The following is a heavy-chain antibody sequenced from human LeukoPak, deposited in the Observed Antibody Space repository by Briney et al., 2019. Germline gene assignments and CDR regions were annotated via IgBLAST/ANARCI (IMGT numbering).Heavy chain of an antibody. CDR3: AARGGATGTTQGDAFDI. V-gene: IGHV1-18*04. J-gene: IGHJ3*02. Sequence: GASVKVSFKASGYTFTSYGISWGRPAPGQGLEWMGWVSPYNGNTNYAQKLRGRVTMTTDTSTSTAYMELRSLRSDDTAVYYCAARGGATGTTQGDAFDIWGQGTMVTVSS. D-gene: IGHD1-1*01. CDR2: VSPYNGNT. CDR1: GYTFTSYG.